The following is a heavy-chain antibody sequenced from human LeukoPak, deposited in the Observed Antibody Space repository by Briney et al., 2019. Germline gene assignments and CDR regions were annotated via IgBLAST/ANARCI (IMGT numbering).Heavy chain of an antibody. D-gene: IGHD5-12*01. J-gene: IGHJ4*02. Sequence: GGSLRLSCAASGFTFSSYAMSWVRQAPGKGLEWVSAISGSGGSTYYTDSVKGRFTISRDNSKNTLYLQMNSLRAEDTAVYYCAIHTVEMATIGYWGQGTLVTVSS. V-gene: IGHV3-23*01. CDR2: ISGSGGST. CDR3: AIHTVEMATIGY. CDR1: GFTFSSYA.